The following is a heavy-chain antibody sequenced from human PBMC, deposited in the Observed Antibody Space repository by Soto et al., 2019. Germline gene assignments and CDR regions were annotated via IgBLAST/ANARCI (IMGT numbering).Heavy chain of an antibody. J-gene: IGHJ4*02. CDR2: ISGSGNTT. Sequence: GGSLRLSCAASGFTFSSYAMSWVRQAPGKGLEWVSGISGSGNTTFDPDSVKGRVTVSRDNSKNTLSLQMNSLRAEDTALYYCARLGGEGQWLPHADYWGQGTLVTVSS. D-gene: IGHD6-19*01. CDR1: GFTFSSYA. V-gene: IGHV3-23*01. CDR3: ARLGGEGQWLPHADY.